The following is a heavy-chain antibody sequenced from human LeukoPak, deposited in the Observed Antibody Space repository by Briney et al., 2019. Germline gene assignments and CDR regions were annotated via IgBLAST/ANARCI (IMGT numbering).Heavy chain of an antibody. Sequence: SETLSLSCAVSGGSISSYYWSWIRQPAGKGLEWIGRIYTSGSTNYNPYLKSRVTMSVDTSKNQFSLKLSSVTAADTAVYYCARVGRYSRKYAFDIWGQGTMVTVSS. CDR1: GGSISSYY. CDR3: ARVGRYSRKYAFDI. V-gene: IGHV4-4*07. J-gene: IGHJ3*02. CDR2: IYTSGST. D-gene: IGHD6-13*01.